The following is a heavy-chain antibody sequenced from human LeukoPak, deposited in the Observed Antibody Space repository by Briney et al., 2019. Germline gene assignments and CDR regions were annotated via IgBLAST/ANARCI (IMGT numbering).Heavy chain of an antibody. CDR1: GYTFTGYY. Sequence: ASVKVSCKASGYTFTGYYMHWVRQAPGQGLEWMGWINPNSGGTNYAQKFQGRVTMTRDTSISTAYMELSRLRSDDTAVYYCARVVAAAGTSWFDAWGQGTLVTVSS. CDR2: INPNSGGT. D-gene: IGHD6-13*01. CDR3: ARVVAAAGTSWFDA. J-gene: IGHJ5*02. V-gene: IGHV1-2*02.